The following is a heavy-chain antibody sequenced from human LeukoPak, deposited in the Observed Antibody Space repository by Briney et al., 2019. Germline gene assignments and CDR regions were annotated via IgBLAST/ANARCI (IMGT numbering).Heavy chain of an antibody. CDR2: INSDGSST. D-gene: IGHD6-13*01. CDR3: ASGGYGAFDI. CDR1: GFTFDDYA. Sequence: GRSLRLSCAASGFTFDDYAMHWVRQAPGKGLVWVSRINSDGSSTSYADSVKGRFTISRDNAKNTLYLQMNSLRAEDTAVYYCASGGYGAFDIWGQGTMVTVSS. J-gene: IGHJ3*02. V-gene: IGHV3-74*01.